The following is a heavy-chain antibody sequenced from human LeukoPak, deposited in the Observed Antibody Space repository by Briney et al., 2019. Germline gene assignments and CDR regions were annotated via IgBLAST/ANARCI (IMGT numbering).Heavy chain of an antibody. J-gene: IGHJ4*02. V-gene: IGHV3-21*01. CDR1: GFTVSSIH. Sequence: GGSLRLSCAASGFTVSSIHMVWVRQAPGKGLEWVSSISRGSDHIFYADSMKGRFTISRDNAKNSLYLQMNSLGAEDTAVYYCARPYDTRGYFPDYWGQGTLVTVSS. CDR3: ARPYDTRGYFPDY. D-gene: IGHD3-22*01. CDR2: ISRGSDHI.